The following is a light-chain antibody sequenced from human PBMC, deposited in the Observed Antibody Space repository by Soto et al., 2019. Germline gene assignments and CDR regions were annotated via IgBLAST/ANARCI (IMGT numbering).Light chain of an antibody. V-gene: IGKV1-27*01. CDR1: QGFTNY. CDR3: QKYNTAPYT. J-gene: IGKJ5*01. Sequence: DFQMTQSPSSLSASVGDTVTLTCRASQGFTNYLAWYQQKPGKAPKLLSYAASTLQSGVPPRFSGSGSGTHFTLTISSLQPEDAATYYCQKYNTAPYTFGQGTRLEIK. CDR2: AAS.